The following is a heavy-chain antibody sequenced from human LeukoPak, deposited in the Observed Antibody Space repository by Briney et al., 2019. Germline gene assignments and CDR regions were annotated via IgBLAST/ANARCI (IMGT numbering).Heavy chain of an antibody. CDR3: ARDGYCSGGSCYGMDV. CDR1: AFSISNYW. D-gene: IGHD2-15*01. V-gene: IGHV3-74*01. CDR2: INTDASSV. Sequence: PGGSLRLSCVAYAFSISNYWMHWVRQAPGKGLVWVSRINTDASSVRYADSVKGRFTISRDNAKNTLYLQMNSLRVEDTAVYYCARDGYCSGGSCYGMDVWGQGTTVTVSS. J-gene: IGHJ6*02.